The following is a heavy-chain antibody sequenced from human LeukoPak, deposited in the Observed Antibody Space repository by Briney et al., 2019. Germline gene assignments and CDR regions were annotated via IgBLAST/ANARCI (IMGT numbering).Heavy chain of an antibody. D-gene: IGHD3-10*01. CDR3: ARGHLTDYYGSGSPYGMDV. CDR2: ISGSGGST. Sequence: GGSLRLSCAASGFTFSSYAMSWVRQAPGKGLEWVSAISGSGGSTYYADSVKGRFTISRDNAKNSLYLQMNSLRAEDTAVYYCARGHLTDYYGSGSPYGMDVWGPGTTVTVSS. J-gene: IGHJ6*02. CDR1: GFTFSSYA. V-gene: IGHV3-23*01.